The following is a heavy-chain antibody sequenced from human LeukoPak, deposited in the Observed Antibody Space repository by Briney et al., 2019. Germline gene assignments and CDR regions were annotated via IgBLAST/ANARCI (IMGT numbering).Heavy chain of an antibody. V-gene: IGHV4-59*08. CDR3: ARQKGGASFDY. CDR1: GGSINNYY. J-gene: IGHJ4*02. Sequence: SETLSLTCTVSGGSINNYYWSWIRQPPGKGLEWIGYIYYSGSTNYNPSLKSRVTISVDTSKNQFSLKLSSVTAADTAVYYCARQKGGASFDYWGQGTLVTVSS. D-gene: IGHD3-16*01. CDR2: IYYSGST.